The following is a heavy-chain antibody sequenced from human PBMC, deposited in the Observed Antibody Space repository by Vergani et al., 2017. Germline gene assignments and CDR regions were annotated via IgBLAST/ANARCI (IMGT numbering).Heavy chain of an antibody. CDR3: ARGRGSTGCMDV. Sequence: QVQLQQWGAGLLKPSETLSLTCAVSGGSLSGYYWSWIRQPPGKGLEWIGEINHSGSTNYNTSLKSRVTISVDTSKNQFSLKLSSVTAADTAVYYCARGRGSTGCMDVWGKGTTVTVSS. CDR2: INHSGST. D-gene: IGHD6-13*01. CDR1: GGSLSGYY. J-gene: IGHJ6*03. V-gene: IGHV4-34*01.